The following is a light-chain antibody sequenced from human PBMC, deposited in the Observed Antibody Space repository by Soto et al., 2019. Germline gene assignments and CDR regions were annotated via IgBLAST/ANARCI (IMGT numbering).Light chain of an antibody. Sequence: QSVLTQPLSASASPGQRGTISCSGGSSNIGSNTVAWYQNLPGTAPPRLIFTAGQRPSVVPGRFSGSKSGTSSSLAISGLLSEDEDDYYCSAWDNSLNGYVFGPGTKLTVL. CDR3: SAWDNSLNGYV. J-gene: IGLJ1*01. CDR2: TAG. CDR1: SSNIGSNT. V-gene: IGLV1-44*01.